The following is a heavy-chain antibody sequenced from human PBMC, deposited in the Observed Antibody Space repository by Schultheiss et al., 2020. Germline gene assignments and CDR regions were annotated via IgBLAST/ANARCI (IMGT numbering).Heavy chain of an antibody. D-gene: IGHD3-22*01. J-gene: IGHJ4*02. Sequence: GSLRLSCVASGFIFGNNWMHWVRQAPGKGLEWVSVIYSGGSTYYADSVKGRFTISRDNSKNTLYLQMNSLRAEDTAVYYCARGTGYYDRSGYRTYYFDYWGQGTLVTVSS. CDR2: IYSGGST. CDR3: ARGTGYYDRSGYRTYYFDY. V-gene: IGHV3-66*01. CDR1: GFIFGNNW.